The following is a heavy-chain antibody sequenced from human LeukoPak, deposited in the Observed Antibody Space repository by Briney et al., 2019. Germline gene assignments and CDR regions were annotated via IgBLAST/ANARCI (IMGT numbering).Heavy chain of an antibody. CDR1: GFTFSDYY. CDR2: ISSSGSTI. J-gene: IGHJ5*02. CDR3: ARDQSYGDGNWFDP. V-gene: IGHV3-11*04. Sequence: GGSLRLSCAASGFTFSDYYMSWIRQAPGKGLEWVSYISSSGSTIYYADSVKGRFTISRDNAKSSLYLQMNSLRAEDTAVYYCARDQSYGDGNWFDPWGQGTLVTVSS. D-gene: IGHD1-26*01.